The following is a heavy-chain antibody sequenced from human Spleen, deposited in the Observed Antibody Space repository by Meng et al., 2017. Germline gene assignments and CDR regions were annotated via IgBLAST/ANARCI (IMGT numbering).Heavy chain of an antibody. J-gene: IGHJ2*01. V-gene: IGHV4-31*03. CDR3: ARDTIPRYSSSWYGYWYFDL. CDR1: GGSISSGGYY. CDR2: IYYSGST. Sequence: SETLSLTCTVSGGSISSGGYYWSWIRQHPGKGLEWIGYIYYSGSTYYNPSLKSRVTISVDTSKNQFSLKLSSVTAADTAVYYCARDTIPRYSSSWYGYWYFDLWGRGTLVTVSS. D-gene: IGHD6-13*01.